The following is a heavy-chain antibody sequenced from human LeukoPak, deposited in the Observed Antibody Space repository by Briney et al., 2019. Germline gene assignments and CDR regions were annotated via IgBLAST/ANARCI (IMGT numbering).Heavy chain of an antibody. Sequence: GGSLRLSCAASGFTFSDHYMDWVRQAPGKGLEWVGRTRNKANSYTTEYAASVKGRFTISRDDSKNSLYLQMNSLKTEDTAVYYCARSPYISSWYRHLDYWGQGTLVTVSS. CDR3: ARSPYISSWYRHLDY. V-gene: IGHV3-72*01. CDR1: GFTFSDHY. J-gene: IGHJ4*02. D-gene: IGHD6-13*01. CDR2: TRNKANSYTT.